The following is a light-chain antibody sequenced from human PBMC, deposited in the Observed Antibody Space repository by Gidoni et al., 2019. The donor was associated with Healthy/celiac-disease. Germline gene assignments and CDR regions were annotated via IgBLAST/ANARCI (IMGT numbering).Light chain of an antibody. CDR3: CSYAGIVV. Sequence: QSALTQPASVSGSPGQSITISCTGTSSDVGSYNFVSWYQQHPGKAPKLMIYEVTRRPSGVSNRFSGSKSGYTASLTISGLQAEDEADYYCCSYAGIVVFGGGTKLTVL. V-gene: IGLV2-23*02. J-gene: IGLJ2*01. CDR1: SSDVGSYNF. CDR2: EVT.